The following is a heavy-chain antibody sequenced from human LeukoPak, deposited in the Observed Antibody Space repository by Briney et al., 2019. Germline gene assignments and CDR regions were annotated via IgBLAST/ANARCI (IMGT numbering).Heavy chain of an antibody. V-gene: IGHV1-69*13. CDR3: VRPDRIFGVPAAFDA. Sequence: SVKVSCKASGGGFSDYPINWVRQAPGQGLEWLGGIIPKYSASNYAQAFQGRVTITADESTNTVYMEMSGLRPDDTAVYYCVRPDRIFGVPAAFDAWGQGTLVAVSS. CDR2: IIPKYSAS. J-gene: IGHJ3*01. D-gene: IGHD3-3*02. CDR1: GGGFSDYP.